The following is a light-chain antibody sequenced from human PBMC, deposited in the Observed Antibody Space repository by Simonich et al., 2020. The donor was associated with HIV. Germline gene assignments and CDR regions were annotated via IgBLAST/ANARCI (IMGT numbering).Light chain of an antibody. CDR3: NSRDNSGNIWV. J-gene: IGLJ3*02. CDR1: SLRKYY. Sequence: SSELTQDPAVSVALGQTVRITCQGDSLRKYYARWYQQKPGQAPVLVIYGKNNRPSGIPERFSGSSSGNTNTAALTITGAQAEDEADYYCNSRDNSGNIWVFGGGTKLTVL. V-gene: IGLV3-19*01. CDR2: GKN.